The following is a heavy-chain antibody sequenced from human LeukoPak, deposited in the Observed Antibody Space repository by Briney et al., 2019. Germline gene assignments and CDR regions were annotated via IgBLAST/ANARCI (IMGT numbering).Heavy chain of an antibody. J-gene: IGHJ3*02. CDR2: IKQDGSEK. Sequence: GGSLRLSCAASGFTFSSYWMSWVRQAPGKGLEWVANIKQDGSEKYYVDSVKGRFTISRDNAKISLYLQMNSLRAKDTAVYYCARVYGGNSGDAFDIWGQGTMVTVSS. D-gene: IGHD4-23*01. V-gene: IGHV3-7*01. CDR3: ARVYGGNSGDAFDI. CDR1: GFTFSSYW.